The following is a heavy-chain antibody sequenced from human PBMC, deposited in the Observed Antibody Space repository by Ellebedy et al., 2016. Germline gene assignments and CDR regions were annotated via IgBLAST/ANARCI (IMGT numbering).Heavy chain of an antibody. J-gene: IGHJ5*02. CDR3: ARRDCSSTSCPLQP. D-gene: IGHD2-2*01. CDR2: IYPGDSDT. V-gene: IGHV5-51*01. CDR1: GYSFTSYW. Sequence: GESLKISXKGSGYSFTSYWISWVRQMPGKGLEWMGIIYPGDSDTRYSPSFQGQVTISADKSISTAYLQWSSLKASDTAMYYCARRDCSSTSCPLQPWGQGTLVTVSS.